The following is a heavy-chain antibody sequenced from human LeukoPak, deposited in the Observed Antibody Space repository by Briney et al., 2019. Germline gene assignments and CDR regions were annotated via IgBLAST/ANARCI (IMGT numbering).Heavy chain of an antibody. D-gene: IGHD4-17*01. Sequence: GGSLRLSRAASGFTFSSYGMHWVRQAPGKGLEWVAVIWYDGSNKYYADSVKGRFTISRDNSKNTLYLQMNSLRAEDTAVYYCARERLAGRYFDHWGQGTLVTVSS. CDR3: ARERLAGRYFDH. J-gene: IGHJ4*02. CDR2: IWYDGSNK. CDR1: GFTFSSYG. V-gene: IGHV3-33*01.